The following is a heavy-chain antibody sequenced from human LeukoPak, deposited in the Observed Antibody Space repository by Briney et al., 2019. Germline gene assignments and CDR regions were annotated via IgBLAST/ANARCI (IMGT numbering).Heavy chain of an antibody. J-gene: IGHJ3*02. CDR2: FDPEDGET. V-gene: IGHV1-24*01. Sequence: ASVKVSCKVSGYTLTELSMHWVRQAPGKGLEWMGGFDPEDGETIYAQKFQGRVTMTEDTSTDTAHMELSSLRSEDTAVYYCACLGTTGTTDAFDIWGQGTMVTVSS. CDR3: ACLGTTGTTDAFDI. CDR1: GYTLTELS. D-gene: IGHD1-1*01.